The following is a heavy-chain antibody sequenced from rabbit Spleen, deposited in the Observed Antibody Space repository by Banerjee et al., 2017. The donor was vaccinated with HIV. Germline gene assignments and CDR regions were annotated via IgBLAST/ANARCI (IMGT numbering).Heavy chain of an antibody. CDR3: ARGEHFSVGFSAFAIYLDL. CDR1: GFSFSDRDV. CDR2: IDTSSVNT. D-gene: IGHD6-1*01. V-gene: IGHV1S45*01. J-gene: IGHJ4*01. Sequence: QDQLEESGGGLVKPEGSLTLTCKASGFSFSDRDVMCWVRQAPGKGLELIACIDTSSVNTADATWAKGRFTISKTSSTTVTLQMTSLTAADTATYFCARGEHFSVGFSAFAIYLDLWGPGTLVTVS.